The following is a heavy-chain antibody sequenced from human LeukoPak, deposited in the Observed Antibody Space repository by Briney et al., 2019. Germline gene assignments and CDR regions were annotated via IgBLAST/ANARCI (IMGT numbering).Heavy chain of an antibody. CDR2: IHYSGST. CDR3: ARDSRYYDSSGYIP. Sequence: PSQTLSLTCTVPGGSISSGGYYWSWIRQHPGKGLEWIGYIHYSGSTYYNPSLKSRVTISVDTSKNQFSLKLSSVTAADTAVYYCARDSRYYDSSGYIPWGQGTLVTVSS. D-gene: IGHD3-22*01. V-gene: IGHV4-31*03. CDR1: GGSISSGGYY. J-gene: IGHJ5*02.